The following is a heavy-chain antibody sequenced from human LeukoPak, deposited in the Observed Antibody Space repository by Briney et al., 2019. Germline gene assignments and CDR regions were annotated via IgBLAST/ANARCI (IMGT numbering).Heavy chain of an antibody. V-gene: IGHV5-51*01. Sequence: GASLQISCKGSGSNFISYWIGCVRPLRGKGLEWMGIIYPGDSDTKESPSLQGKVTISADKSSSTAYLQWSSLKASDTAMYYCARQDTSSWFGGFDCWGPGTLVTVSS. D-gene: IGHD6-13*01. CDR2: IYPGDSDT. CDR3: ARQDTSSWFGGFDC. J-gene: IGHJ4*02. CDR1: GSNFISYW.